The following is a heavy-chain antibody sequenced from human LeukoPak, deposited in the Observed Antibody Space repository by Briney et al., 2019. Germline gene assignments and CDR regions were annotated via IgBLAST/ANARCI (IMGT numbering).Heavy chain of an antibody. CDR2: IYYSGST. Sequence: PSETLSLNCTVSGGSISSSSYYWGWIRQPPGKGLEWIGSIYYSGSTYYNPSLKSRVTISVDTSKNQFSLKLSSVTAADTAVYYCATTVRDSSGYIDYWGQGTLVTVSS. D-gene: IGHD3-22*01. V-gene: IGHV4-39*07. CDR1: GGSISSSSYY. CDR3: ATTVRDSSGYIDY. J-gene: IGHJ4*02.